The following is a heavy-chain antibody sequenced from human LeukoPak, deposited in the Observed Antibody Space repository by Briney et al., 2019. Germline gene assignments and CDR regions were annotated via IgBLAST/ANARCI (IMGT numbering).Heavy chain of an antibody. CDR2: IGGNGVNT. CDR1: GFIFSSHA. J-gene: IGHJ6*02. Sequence: GGSLRLSCAASGFIFSSHAMNWVRQAPGKGVEWVSVIGGNGVNTYYVDSVKGRFTISRDNSKNTLYLQMNSLRAEDTAVYYCAKDHFDYYDMDVWGQGTTVTVSS. CDR3: AKDHFDYYDMDV. V-gene: IGHV3-23*01. D-gene: IGHD2/OR15-2a*01.